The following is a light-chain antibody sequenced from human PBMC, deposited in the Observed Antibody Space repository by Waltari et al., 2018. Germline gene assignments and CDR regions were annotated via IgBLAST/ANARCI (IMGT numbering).Light chain of an antibody. J-gene: IGLJ2*01. CDR1: SSDVGDFNS. V-gene: IGLV2-14*03. CDR3: SSFTTSSTLL. Sequence: QSALTQPASVSASPGESITISCTATSSDVGDFNSVSWYQQHPGKAPKFMIYDVSNRPSGVSHRFSGAKSGNTASLTISGLQAEDEADYYCSSFTTSSTLLFGGGTKLTVL. CDR2: DVS.